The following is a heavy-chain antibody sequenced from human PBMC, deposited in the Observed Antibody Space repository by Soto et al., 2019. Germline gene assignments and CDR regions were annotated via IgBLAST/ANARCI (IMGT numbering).Heavy chain of an antibody. D-gene: IGHD3-10*01. Sequence: QVQLVQSGAEVRQPGASMKVSCKASGYSFTTYGMSWVRQAPGQGLEYMGWINGYGHGAKYVQRFQGRFSMTTDTSTNTVYMDLRSLTSDDTAVYYCVRDLNGDFYYWGQGTVVIVSP. CDR1: GYSFTTYG. CDR3: VRDLNGDFYY. CDR2: INGYGHGA. V-gene: IGHV1-18*01. J-gene: IGHJ4*02.